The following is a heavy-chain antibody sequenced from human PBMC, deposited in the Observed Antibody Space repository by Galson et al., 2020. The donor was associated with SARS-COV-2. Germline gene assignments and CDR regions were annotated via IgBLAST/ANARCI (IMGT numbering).Heavy chain of an antibody. CDR1: GGSISSSSYY. CDR3: VLGGVTMVRGVPDY. V-gene: IGHV4-39*07. CDR2: IYYSGST. Sequence: SETLSLTCTVSGGSISSSSYYWGWIRQPPGKGLAWIGSIYYSGSTYYNPSLKSRVTISLDTSKNQFSLKLSSVTAADTAVYYCVLGGVTMVRGVPDYWGQGTLVTVAS. D-gene: IGHD3-10*01. J-gene: IGHJ4*02.